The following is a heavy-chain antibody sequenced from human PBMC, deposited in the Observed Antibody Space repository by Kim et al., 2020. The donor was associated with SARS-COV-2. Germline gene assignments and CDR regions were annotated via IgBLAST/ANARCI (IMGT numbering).Heavy chain of an antibody. Sequence: PSLKGDVTISEETSKNQFSLKRSSVTAADTAVYYCARPAYSNSRDSYFDYWGQGTLVTVSS. J-gene: IGHJ4*02. CDR3: ARPAYSNSRDSYFDY. V-gene: IGHV4-39*01. D-gene: IGHD4-4*01.